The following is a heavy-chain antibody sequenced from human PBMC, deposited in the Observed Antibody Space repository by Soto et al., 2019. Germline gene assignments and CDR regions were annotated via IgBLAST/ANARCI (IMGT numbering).Heavy chain of an antibody. D-gene: IGHD6-19*01. CDR2: IHYSGATP. CDR3: ARSSGWYEADAFDM. CDR1: GYTFTNYY. J-gene: IGHJ3*02. V-gene: IGHV1-46*01. Sequence: QVQLVQSGAEVKRPGASVKVSCKASGYTFTNYYMHWVRQAPGQGLEWMGVIHYSGATPTYAQKFQGRVTMARDTSTSTVYVELSSLTSEDTATYFCARSSGWYEADAFDMWGQGTMVTVSA.